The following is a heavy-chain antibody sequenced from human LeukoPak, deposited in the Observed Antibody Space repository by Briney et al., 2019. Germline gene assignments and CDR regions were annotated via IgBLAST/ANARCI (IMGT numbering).Heavy chain of an antibody. CDR3: ARCLDRGRGEAADY. Sequence: SGAPSLPFTVSGGSIRSRPYDWGWIRPPPGEGLEYIGRLSYSGSTYYNPSLRNRLNISLDMSQNQVSLRLTSVTAADRALYYCARCLDRGRGEAADYWGQGTLVTVSS. CDR1: GGSIRSRPYD. D-gene: IGHD2-15*01. CDR2: LSYSGST. J-gene: IGHJ4*02. V-gene: IGHV4-39*07.